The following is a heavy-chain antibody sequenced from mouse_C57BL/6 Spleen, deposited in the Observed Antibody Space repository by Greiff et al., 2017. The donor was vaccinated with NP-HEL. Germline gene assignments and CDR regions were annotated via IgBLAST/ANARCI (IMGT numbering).Heavy chain of an antibody. Sequence: QVQLKQPGAELVMPGASVKLSCKASGYTFTSYWMHWVKQRPGQGLEWIGEIDPSDSYTNYNQKFKGKSTLTVDKSSSTAYMQLSSLTSEDSAVYYCARIYYYGSEGYFDVWGTGTTVTVSS. V-gene: IGHV1-69*01. CDR2: IDPSDSYT. D-gene: IGHD1-1*01. CDR1: GYTFTSYW. J-gene: IGHJ1*03. CDR3: ARIYYYGSEGYFDV.